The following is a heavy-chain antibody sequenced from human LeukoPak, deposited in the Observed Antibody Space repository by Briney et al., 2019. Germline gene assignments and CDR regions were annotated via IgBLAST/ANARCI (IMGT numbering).Heavy chain of an antibody. J-gene: IGHJ6*03. D-gene: IGHD5-12*01. CDR3: AKGGGYEAQYYYYYLDV. V-gene: IGHV3-7*01. CDR2: IGQDGPEK. Sequence: GGSLRLSCAASGFTFSNYWMSWVRQAPGKGLEWVANIGQDGPEKYYVDSVKGRFTISRDNSKNTLYLQMKSLRAEDTAVYYCAKGGGYEAQYYYYYLDVWGKGTTVTISS. CDR1: GFTFSNYW.